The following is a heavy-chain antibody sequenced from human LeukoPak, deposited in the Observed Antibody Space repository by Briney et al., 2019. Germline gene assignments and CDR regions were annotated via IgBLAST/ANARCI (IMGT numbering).Heavy chain of an antibody. V-gene: IGHV3-23*01. J-gene: IGHJ4*02. CDR3: AKSWSTVTTTGLVY. CDR1: GFTFSSYA. Sequence: PGGSLRLSCAASGFTFSSYAMSWVRQAPGKGLEWVSAISGSGGSTYYADSVKGRFTISRDNSKNTLYLQMNSLRAEDTAVYYSAKSWSTVTTTGLVYWGQGTLVTVSS. D-gene: IGHD4-17*01. CDR2: ISGSGGST.